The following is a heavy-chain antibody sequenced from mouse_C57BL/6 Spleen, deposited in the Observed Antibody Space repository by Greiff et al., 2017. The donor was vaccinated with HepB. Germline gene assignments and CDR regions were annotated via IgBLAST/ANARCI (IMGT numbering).Heavy chain of an antibody. J-gene: IGHJ1*03. CDR3: ANPLYGNYGYFDV. D-gene: IGHD2-1*01. CDR1: GYTFTDYN. Sequence: EVQLQQSGPELVKPGASVKMSCKASGYTFTDYNMHWVKQSHGKSLEGIGYINPNNGGTSYNQKFKGKATLTVNKSSSTAYMELRSLTSEDSAVYYCANPLYGNYGYFDVWGTGTTVTVSS. V-gene: IGHV1-22*01. CDR2: INPNNGGT.